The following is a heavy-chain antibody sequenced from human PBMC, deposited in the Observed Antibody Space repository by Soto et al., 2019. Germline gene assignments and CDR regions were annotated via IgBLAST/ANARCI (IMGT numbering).Heavy chain of an antibody. V-gene: IGHV3-23*01. CDR3: ATRHLSYCSGGTCNPFDF. CDR2: ISDSGDSA. Sequence: GGSLSLSCAASGFTFSTYAMNWVRQAPGKGLERVSTISDSGDSAFFADSVRGRFTISRDNSKNTVYLQMNSLRADDTAMYYCATRHLSYCSGGTCNPFDFWGQGTLVTVSS. D-gene: IGHD2-15*01. J-gene: IGHJ4*02. CDR1: GFTFSTYA.